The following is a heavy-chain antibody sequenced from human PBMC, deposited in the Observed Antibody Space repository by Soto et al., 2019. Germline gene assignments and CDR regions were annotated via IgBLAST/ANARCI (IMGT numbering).Heavy chain of an antibody. J-gene: IGHJ4*02. D-gene: IGHD2-21*02. CDR2: IIPIFGTA. CDR3: TAELAYCGGDCYFDY. Sequence: QVQLVQSGAEVKKPGSSVKVSCKASGGTFSSYAISWVRQAPGQGLEWMGGIIPIFGTANYAQKFQGRGTITADESTGTAYMELSSLSSEDTAVYYCTAELAYCGGDCYFDYWGQGTLVTVSS. V-gene: IGHV1-69*01. CDR1: GGTFSSYA.